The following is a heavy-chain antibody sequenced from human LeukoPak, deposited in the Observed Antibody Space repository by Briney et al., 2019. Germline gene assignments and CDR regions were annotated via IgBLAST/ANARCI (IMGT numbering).Heavy chain of an antibody. CDR3: AILGIVGATTPFDY. J-gene: IGHJ4*02. D-gene: IGHD1-26*01. CDR1: GFTFSDYY. Sequence: GGSLRLSCAASGFTFSDYYMSWIRQAPGKGLEWVSYISSSGSTIYYADSVKGRFTISRDNAKNSLYLQINSLRSDDTAVYYCAILGIVGATTPFDYWGQGTLVTVSS. CDR2: ISSSGSTI. V-gene: IGHV3-11*01.